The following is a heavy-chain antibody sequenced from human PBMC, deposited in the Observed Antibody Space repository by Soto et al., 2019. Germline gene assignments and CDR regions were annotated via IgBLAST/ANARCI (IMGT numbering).Heavy chain of an antibody. CDR2: ISWNSGSI. Sequence: EVQLVESGGALVQPGGSLRLSCTASGFKFDEYAMHRVRQAPGKGLEWVSGISWNSGSISYAASVRGRITISRDNAKNSLYLHINSLRPEDTALYYCANAYSSGWTTWFDPWGQGTLVTVSS. CDR3: ANAYSSGWTTWFDP. V-gene: IGHV3-9*01. CDR1: GFKFDEYA. J-gene: IGHJ5*02. D-gene: IGHD6-19*01.